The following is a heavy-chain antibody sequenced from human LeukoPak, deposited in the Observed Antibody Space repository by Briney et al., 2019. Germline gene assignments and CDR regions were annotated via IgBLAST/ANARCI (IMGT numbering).Heavy chain of an antibody. D-gene: IGHD1-1*01. CDR1: GFTFSNYW. Sequence: GGSLRLSCAASGFTFSNYWMNWVRQAPGKGLEWVANIKPDGSEKYYVDSVEGRFTISRDNAKYSLYLQMNSLRAEDTAVYYCARGYSNDYWGQGTLVTVSS. CDR3: ARGYSNDY. V-gene: IGHV3-7*04. CDR2: IKPDGSEK. J-gene: IGHJ4*02.